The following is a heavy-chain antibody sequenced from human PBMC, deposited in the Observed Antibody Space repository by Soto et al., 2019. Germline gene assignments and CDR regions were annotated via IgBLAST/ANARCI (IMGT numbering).Heavy chain of an antibody. J-gene: IGHJ4*02. CDR3: AKDSSWYYY. CDR1: GFTFISYA. V-gene: IGHV3-23*01. D-gene: IGHD6-13*01. CDR2: ISGDGGST. Sequence: PGGSLRLSCVASGFTFISYAMNWVRQAPGQGLEWVSGISGDGGSTYYADSVKGRFTISRDNSKNTLYLQMNSLRAEDTAVYYCAKDSSWYYYWGQGTLVTVSS.